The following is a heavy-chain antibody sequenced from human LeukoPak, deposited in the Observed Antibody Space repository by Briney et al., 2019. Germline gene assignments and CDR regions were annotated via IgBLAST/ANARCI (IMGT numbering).Heavy chain of an antibody. J-gene: IGHJ4*02. V-gene: IGHV4-38-2*01. Sequence: SETLSLTCSVSGYSFTSSHYWGWIRQPPGKGLEWIANIYHTGSAHYNPSLKSRVTISVDTSKNQFSLKLSSVTAADTAVYYCARYCTSTTCILRGFDYWGQGTLVTVSS. D-gene: IGHD2-2*01. CDR1: GYSFTSSHY. CDR3: ARYCTSTTCILRGFDY. CDR2: IYHTGSA.